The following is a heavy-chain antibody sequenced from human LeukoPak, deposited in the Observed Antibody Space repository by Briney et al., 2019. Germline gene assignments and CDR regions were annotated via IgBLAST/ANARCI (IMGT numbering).Heavy chain of an antibody. D-gene: IGHD3-22*01. V-gene: IGHV3-48*02. CDR1: GFTFSSYS. J-gene: IGHJ4*02. CDR3: ARDPVPNSSGYYYGFDY. Sequence: GSLRLSCAASGFTFSSYSMNWVRQAPGKGLEWVSYISSSSTIYYADSVKGRFTISRDNAKNSLYLQMNSLRDEDTAVCYCARDPVPNSSGYYYGFDYWGQGTLVTVSS. CDR2: ISSSSTI.